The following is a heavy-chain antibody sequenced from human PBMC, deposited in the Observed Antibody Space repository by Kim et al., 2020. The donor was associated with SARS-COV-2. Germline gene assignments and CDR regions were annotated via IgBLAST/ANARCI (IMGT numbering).Heavy chain of an antibody. Sequence: SETLSLTCAVYGGSFSGYYWSWIRQPPGKGLEWIGEINHSGSTNYNPSLKSRVTISVDTSKNQFSLKLSSVTAADTAVYYCARGIPNWFNGVCYDYWGQGTLVTISS. CDR3: ARGIPNWFNGVCYDY. J-gene: IGHJ4*02. CDR2: INHSGST. CDR1: GGSFSGYY. V-gene: IGHV4-34*01. D-gene: IGHD2-8*01.